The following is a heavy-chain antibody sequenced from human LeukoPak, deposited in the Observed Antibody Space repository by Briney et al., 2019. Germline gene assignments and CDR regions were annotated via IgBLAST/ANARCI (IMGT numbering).Heavy chain of an antibody. CDR1: GYSFSTYG. J-gene: IGHJ6*03. CDR2: IIPIFGTA. CDR3: ARLNGYYDSSGYYYYYYMDV. Sequence: SVKVSCKASGYSFSTYGISWVRQAPGQGLEWMGGIIPIFGTANYAQKFQGGVTITADESTSTAYMELSSLISEDTAVYYCARLNGYYDSSGYYYYYYMDVWGKGTTVTITS. D-gene: IGHD3-22*01. V-gene: IGHV1-69*13.